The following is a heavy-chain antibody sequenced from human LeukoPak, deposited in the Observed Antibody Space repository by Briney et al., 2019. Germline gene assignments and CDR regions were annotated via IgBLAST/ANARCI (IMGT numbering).Heavy chain of an antibody. V-gene: IGHV3-30*02. CDR2: IRYDGSNK. J-gene: IGHJ4*02. Sequence: PGGSLRLSCAASGFTFSRYGMHWVRQAPGKGLEWVAFIRYDGSNKYHVDSVKGRFSISRDNSKNTLYLQMNSLRAEDTAVYYCAKSRGEQLYFRDSDYWGQEILVTVSS. CDR3: AKSRGEQLYFRDSDY. D-gene: IGHD1-26*01. CDR1: GFTFSRYG.